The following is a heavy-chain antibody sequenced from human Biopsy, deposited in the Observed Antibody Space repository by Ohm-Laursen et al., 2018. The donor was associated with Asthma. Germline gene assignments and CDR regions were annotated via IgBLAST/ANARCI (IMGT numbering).Heavy chain of an antibody. CDR2: ISPIFGSS. V-gene: IGHV1-69*06. D-gene: IGHD4-17*01. CDR1: GGMFGNYA. CDR3: ASDFPKDYVRYNFQF. Sequence: VASVKVSCKASGGMFGNYAISWVRQAPGLGLEWMGGISPIFGSSNYAQRFQGRVTMTEDTSTDTAYMELSSLSSDDTAVYYCASDFPKDYVRYNFQFWGQGTLVTVSS. J-gene: IGHJ4*02.